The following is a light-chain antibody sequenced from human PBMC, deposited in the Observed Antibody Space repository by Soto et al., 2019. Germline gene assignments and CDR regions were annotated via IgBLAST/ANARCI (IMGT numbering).Light chain of an antibody. V-gene: IGKV1-13*02. J-gene: IGKJ5*01. Sequence: AIQLTQSPSSLSASVGDRVTITCRASQDIRGALAWYQQKPGKAPKMLIYDVSTLESGVPLRFSGSSSGTDFTLTISSLHPVDFATYYCQQFNSYPITFGQETRLEIK. CDR2: DVS. CDR3: QQFNSYPIT. CDR1: QDIRGA.